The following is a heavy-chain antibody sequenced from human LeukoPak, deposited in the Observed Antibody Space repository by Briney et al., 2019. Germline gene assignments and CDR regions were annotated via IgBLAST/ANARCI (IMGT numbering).Heavy chain of an antibody. J-gene: IGHJ4*02. CDR1: GFTFSNYW. V-gene: IGHV3-74*01. Sequence: PGGSLRLSCAASGFTFSNYWMHWVRQAPGKGLVWVSRINSDGINTSYADSVKGRFTISRDNAKNTLNLQMNSLRAEDTAVYYCARGSTSFFDYWGQGTLVTVSS. CDR3: ARGSTSFFDY. CDR2: INSDGINT.